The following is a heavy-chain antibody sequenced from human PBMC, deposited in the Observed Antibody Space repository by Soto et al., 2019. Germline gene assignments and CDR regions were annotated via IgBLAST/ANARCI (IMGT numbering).Heavy chain of an antibody. J-gene: IGHJ4*02. Sequence: QVQLQQWGAGLLKPSETLSLTCAVYGGSFSGYYWSWIRQPPGKGLEWIGEINHSGSTNYNPSLKIRVTISVDTSKNQFFLKLSSVTAADTAVYYFAREKPYSSSWYHDYWGQGTLVTVSS. CDR2: INHSGST. CDR3: AREKPYSSSWYHDY. D-gene: IGHD6-13*01. V-gene: IGHV4-34*01. CDR1: GGSFSGYY.